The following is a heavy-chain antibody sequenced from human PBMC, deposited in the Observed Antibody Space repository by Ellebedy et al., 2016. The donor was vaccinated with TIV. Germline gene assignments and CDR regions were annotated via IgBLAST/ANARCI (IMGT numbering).Heavy chain of an antibody. V-gene: IGHV3-7*01. Sequence: GESLKISCAASGFTFSHYWMNWVRQAPGKGLEWVAFINPDGNEKYYVDSIKGRFTISRDNARNSLYLQMNSLRVEDTAVYYCASLAGRQRYNDWGQGTLVTVST. CDR2: INPDGNEK. J-gene: IGHJ4*02. CDR1: GFTFSHYW. CDR3: ASLAGRQRYND. D-gene: IGHD6-6*01.